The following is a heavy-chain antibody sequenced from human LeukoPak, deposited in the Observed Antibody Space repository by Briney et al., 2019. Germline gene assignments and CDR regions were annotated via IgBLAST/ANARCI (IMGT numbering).Heavy chain of an antibody. Sequence: SETLSLTCTVSGGSISSYYWSWIRQPPGKGLEWIGYIYYSGSTNYNPSLKSRVTISVDTSKNQFSLKLSSVTAADTAVYYCARHRGYGDDPFDYWGQGTLVTVSS. V-gene: IGHV4-59*01. J-gene: IGHJ4*02. CDR1: GGSISSYY. CDR3: ARHRGYGDDPFDY. CDR2: IYYSGST. D-gene: IGHD4-17*01.